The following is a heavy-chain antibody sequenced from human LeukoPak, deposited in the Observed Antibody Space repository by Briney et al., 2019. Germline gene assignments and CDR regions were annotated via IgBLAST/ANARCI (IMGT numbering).Heavy chain of an antibody. J-gene: IGHJ4*02. CDR1: GYTFTSYY. D-gene: IGHD4-17*01. CDR3: ARGGIYGDYGNFDY. Sequence: ASVKVSCKAYGYTFTSYYMHWVRQAPGQGLEWMGIINPSGGSTSYAQKFQGRVTTTRNTSISTAYMELSSLRSEDTAVYYCARGGIYGDYGNFDYWGQGTLVTVSS. V-gene: IGHV1-46*01. CDR2: INPSGGST.